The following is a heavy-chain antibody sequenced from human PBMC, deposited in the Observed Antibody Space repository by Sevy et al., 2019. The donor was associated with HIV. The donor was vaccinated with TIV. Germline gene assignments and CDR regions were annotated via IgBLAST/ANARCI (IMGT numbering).Heavy chain of an antibody. V-gene: IGHV3-11*01. CDR1: GFTFSDYY. J-gene: IGHJ4*02. Sequence: GESLKISCAASGFTFSDYYMSWIRQAPGKGLEWVSYISSSGSTIYYADSVKGRFTISRDNAKNSLYLQMNSLRAEDTALYYCARGGFRSSWPARFNYWGQGTLVTVSS. D-gene: IGHD6-13*01. CDR2: ISSSGSTI. CDR3: ARGGFRSSWPARFNY.